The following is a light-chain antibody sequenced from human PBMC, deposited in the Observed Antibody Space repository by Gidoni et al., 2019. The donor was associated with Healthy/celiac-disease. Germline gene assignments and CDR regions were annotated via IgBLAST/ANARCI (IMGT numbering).Light chain of an antibody. V-gene: IGKV3-20*01. Sequence: EVVLTQSPGTLYLSPGARATLPCSARQSLSSSYLAWYQQKPGQAPRLLIYGASSRATGIPDRFSGSGSGTDFTLTISRLESEDFAVYFCQQYGSSKYTFGQGTKLEIK. CDR3: QQYGSSKYT. CDR1: QSLSSSY. J-gene: IGKJ2*01. CDR2: GAS.